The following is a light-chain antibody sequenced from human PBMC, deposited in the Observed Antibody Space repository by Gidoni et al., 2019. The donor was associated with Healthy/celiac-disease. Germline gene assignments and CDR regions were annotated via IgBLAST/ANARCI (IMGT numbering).Light chain of an antibody. CDR3: CSDAGSYGVV. CDR1: SSDVGGYNY. V-gene: IGLV2-11*01. J-gene: IGLJ2*01. Sequence: QPALTQPRSVSGSSGQSVPISCTGTSSDVGGYNYVSWYQQHPGRAPKLMIYDVSKRPSGVPDRFSGSKSGNTASLTISGLQAEDEADYYCCSDAGSYGVVFGGGTKLTVL. CDR2: DVS.